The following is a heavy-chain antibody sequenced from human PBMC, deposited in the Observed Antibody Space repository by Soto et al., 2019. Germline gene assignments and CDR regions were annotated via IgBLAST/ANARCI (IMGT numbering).Heavy chain of an antibody. D-gene: IGHD5-18*01. CDR1: GYTFNDYY. Sequence: ASVKVSCKASGYTFNDYYLHWVRQAPGQGLEWMGMINVSSGNTSYAQKFQERVTITRDMSTSTAYMELSSLRSEDTAVYYCAADSMGYSYGRYYYYGMDVWGQGTTVTVSS. CDR2: INVSSGNT. J-gene: IGHJ6*02. CDR3: AADSMGYSYGRYYYYGMDV. V-gene: IGHV1-46*02.